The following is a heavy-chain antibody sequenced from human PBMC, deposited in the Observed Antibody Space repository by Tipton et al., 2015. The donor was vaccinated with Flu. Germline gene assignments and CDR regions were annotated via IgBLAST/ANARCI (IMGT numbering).Heavy chain of an antibody. J-gene: IGHJ4*02. V-gene: IGHV1-18*01. D-gene: IGHD4-17*01. Sequence: QLVQSGAEVKKPGASVKLSCKASGYSCTSYEITWVRQAPGQGLELVGWISGYNGNTKYTQKFQGRVTMTADTPTTTAFMELTSLTSADTAMYYCARKEENGAYVYFDYWGQGTLVTVSS. CDR3: ARKEENGAYVYFDY. CDR1: GYSCTSYE. CDR2: ISGYNGNT.